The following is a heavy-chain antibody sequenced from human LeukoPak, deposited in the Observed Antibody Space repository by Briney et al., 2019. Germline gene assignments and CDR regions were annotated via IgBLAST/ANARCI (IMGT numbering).Heavy chain of an antibody. J-gene: IGHJ6*03. D-gene: IGHD5-24*01. CDR2: IIPIFGTA. CDR1: GGTFSSYA. CDR3: ARDGYNLDYDYYMDV. Sequence: ASVKVSCKASGGTFSSYAISWVRQAPGQGLEWMGGIIPIFGTANYAQKFQGRVTITEDESTSTAYMELSSLRSEDTAVYYCARDGYNLDYDYYMDVWGKGTTVTVSS. V-gene: IGHV1-69*01.